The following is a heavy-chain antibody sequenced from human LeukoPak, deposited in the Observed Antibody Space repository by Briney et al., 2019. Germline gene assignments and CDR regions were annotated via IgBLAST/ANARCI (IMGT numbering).Heavy chain of an antibody. CDR1: GYTFTSYY. J-gene: IGHJ6*02. CDR2: INPSGGST. V-gene: IGHV1-46*01. Sequence: ASVTVSFKASGYTFTSYYMHWVRQAPGQGLEWMGIINPSGGSTSYAQKFQGRATMTRDTSTSTVYMELSSLRSEDTAVYYCARDLYTQITGATGGSYYYYGMDVWGQGTTVTVSS. D-gene: IGHD1-7*01. CDR3: ARDLYTQITGATGGSYYYYGMDV.